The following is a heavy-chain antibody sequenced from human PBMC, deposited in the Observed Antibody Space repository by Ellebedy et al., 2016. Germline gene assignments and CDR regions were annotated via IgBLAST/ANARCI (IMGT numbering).Heavy chain of an antibody. V-gene: IGHV1-18*01. Sequence: ASVKVSCXASGYTFTSSGITWVRQAPGQGLEWMGWISTSNGDTNYAQKLQGRVTMTTDPSTSTAYMELGSLRSDDTAVYYCARGNHYYDSSGYHDWGQGTLVTVSS. CDR1: GYTFTSSG. CDR3: ARGNHYYDSSGYHD. D-gene: IGHD3-22*01. CDR2: ISTSNGDT. J-gene: IGHJ4*02.